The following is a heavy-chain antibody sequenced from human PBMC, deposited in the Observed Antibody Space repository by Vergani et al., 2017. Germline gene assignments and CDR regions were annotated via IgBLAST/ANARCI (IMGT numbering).Heavy chain of an antibody. CDR1: GFTFSTYA. CDR3: VRTEYCTGIACNTRFDS. V-gene: IGHV3-23*01. D-gene: IGHD2-8*02. Sequence: EVQLLESGGSLKQPGGSVRLSCAAPGFTFSTYAMHWVRQAPGKGLEWVSALTGGGGSTYYADSFKGRFIISRDNSRDTLYLQMNNLRADDAGVYYCVRTEYCTGIACNTRFDSWGQGALVTVSS. J-gene: IGHJ5*01. CDR2: LTGGGGST.